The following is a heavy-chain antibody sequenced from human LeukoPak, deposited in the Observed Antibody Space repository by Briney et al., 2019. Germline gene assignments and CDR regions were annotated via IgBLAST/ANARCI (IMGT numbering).Heavy chain of an antibody. V-gene: IGHV3-23*01. CDR1: GFTLSNHA. CDR3: AKGGLGSDILTTCDP. D-gene: IGHD3-9*01. J-gene: IGHJ5*02. Sequence: GGSLRLSCAASGFTLSNHAMNWVRQAPGKGLEWVSGISGGAGSTYYADSVKGRFTISRDNSNNALYLQMNSLRAEDTAVYYCAKGGLGSDILTTCDPWGQGTLVTVSS. CDR2: ISGGAGST.